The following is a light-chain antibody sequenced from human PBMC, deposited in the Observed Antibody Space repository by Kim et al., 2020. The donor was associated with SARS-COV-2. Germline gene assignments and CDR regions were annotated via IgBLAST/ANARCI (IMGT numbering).Light chain of an antibody. Sequence: QSALTQPASVSGSPGQSITISCTGTSSDVGGYDYVSWYQQHPGKAPKLMICDVSNRPSGVSNRFSGSKSGNTASLTISGLQAEDEADYYCSSYTSSSIYVFGTGTKVTV. V-gene: IGLV2-14*03. CDR1: SSDVGGYDY. J-gene: IGLJ1*01. CDR2: DVS. CDR3: SSYTSSSIYV.